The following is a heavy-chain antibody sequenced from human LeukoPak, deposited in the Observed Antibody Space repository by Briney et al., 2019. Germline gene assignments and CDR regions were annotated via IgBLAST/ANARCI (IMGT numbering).Heavy chain of an antibody. CDR3: ARDDAVTTRVGFID. Sequence: GGSLRLSCAASGFTFSSYWMSWVRQAPGKGLEWVANIKQDGSEKYYVDSVKGRFTISRDNTKNSLYLQMSSLRAEDTAVYYCARDDAVTTRVGFIDWGQGTLVTVSS. J-gene: IGHJ4*02. CDR1: GFTFSSYW. CDR2: IKQDGSEK. D-gene: IGHD4-17*01. V-gene: IGHV3-7*01.